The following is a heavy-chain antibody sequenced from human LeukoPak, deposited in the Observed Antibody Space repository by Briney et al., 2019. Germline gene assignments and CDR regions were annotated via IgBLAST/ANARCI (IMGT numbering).Heavy chain of an antibody. CDR1: GYTFNN. CDR2: ISAYNGNT. Sequence: AASVKVSCKASGYTFNNMHWVRQAPGQGLEWMGWISAYNGNTNYAQKLQGRVTMTTDTSTSTAYMELRSLRSDDTAVYYCARDLAGGVAAAGTRSWWFDPWGQGTLVTVSS. J-gene: IGHJ5*02. V-gene: IGHV1-18*01. D-gene: IGHD6-13*01. CDR3: ARDLAGGVAAAGTRSWWFDP.